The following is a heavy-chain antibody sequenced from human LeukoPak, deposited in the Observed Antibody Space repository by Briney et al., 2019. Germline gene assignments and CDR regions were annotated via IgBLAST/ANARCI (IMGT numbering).Heavy chain of an antibody. CDR1: VLSFTKYR. V-gene: IGHV3-74*01. CDR3: ATKQWLAPPPDS. Sequence: PGRPLKVTCAAPVLSFTKYRLLLVRPAPLLGLLRVSRINTDGTVTTYADSVKGRFTVSRDNADNTMFLQMNSVRDEDTAVYYCATKQWLAPPPDSWGQGTPVTVSS. J-gene: IGHJ4*02. CDR2: INTDGTVT. D-gene: IGHD6-19*01.